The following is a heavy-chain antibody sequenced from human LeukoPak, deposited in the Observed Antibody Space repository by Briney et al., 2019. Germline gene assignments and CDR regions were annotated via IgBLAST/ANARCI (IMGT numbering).Heavy chain of an antibody. V-gene: IGHV3-7*03. CDR1: GFTFSSHW. J-gene: IGHJ4*02. D-gene: IGHD3-10*01. CDR2: IKQDGTEI. Sequence: GGSLRLSCAASGFTFSSHWMSWVRQAPGKGPEWVANIKQDGTEIYYVDSVKGRFTISRDNAKNSLYLQMNSLRAEDTAVYYCAKEGFGDDYFDYWGQGTLVTVSS. CDR3: AKEGFGDDYFDY.